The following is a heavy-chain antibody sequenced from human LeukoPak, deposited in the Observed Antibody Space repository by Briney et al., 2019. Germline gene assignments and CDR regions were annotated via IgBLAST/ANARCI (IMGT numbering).Heavy chain of an antibody. CDR3: ARKGTDDYPNDAFDI. CDR1: GGSISSSNYY. D-gene: IGHD1-14*01. V-gene: IGHV4-39*07. CDR2: LYYSGST. Sequence: SETLSLTCIVSGGSISSSNYYWDWIRQPPGKGLEWIGSLYYSGSTYYNPSLKSRVTISVDTSKSQFSLKLSSVTAADTAVYYCARKGTDDYPNDAFDIWGQGTMVTVSS. J-gene: IGHJ3*02.